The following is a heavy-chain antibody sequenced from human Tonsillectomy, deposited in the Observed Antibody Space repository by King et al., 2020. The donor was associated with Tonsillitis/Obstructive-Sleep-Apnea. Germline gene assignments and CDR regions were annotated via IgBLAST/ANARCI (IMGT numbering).Heavy chain of an antibody. J-gene: IGHJ4*02. CDR3: ARDDGVGRYMDY. CDR1: GYTFTRYC. D-gene: IGHD3-16*02. Sequence: VQLVESGAEVSKPGASVKVSCNAYGYTFTRYCSHWIRQAPGQGIEWMGIINPSDGITTYAQKFQGRVSATRDTSTSKVDMELWSLRSQDTAVYYCARDDGVGRYMDYWGQGTLVTVSS. CDR2: INPSDGIT. V-gene: IGHV1-46*03.